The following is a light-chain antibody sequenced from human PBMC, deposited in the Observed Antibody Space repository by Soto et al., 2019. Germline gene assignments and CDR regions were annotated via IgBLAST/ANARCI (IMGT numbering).Light chain of an antibody. Sequence: DIQMTQSPSSLSASVGDRVTITCRASQSISSYLNWYQQKPGKAPKLLIYAASSLQSGVPSRFSGSGSGTDFTLIICCLQPEDFATYYCQQSYSTTRTFGQGTKVDIK. CDR1: QSISSY. V-gene: IGKV1-39*01. CDR3: QQSYSTTRT. CDR2: AAS. J-gene: IGKJ1*01.